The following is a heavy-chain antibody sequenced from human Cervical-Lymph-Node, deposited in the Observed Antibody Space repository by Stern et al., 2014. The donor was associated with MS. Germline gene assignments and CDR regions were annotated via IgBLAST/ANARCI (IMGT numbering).Heavy chain of an antibody. V-gene: IGHV4-4*02. J-gene: IGHJ5*02. D-gene: IGHD5-12*01. CDR2: IHQSDTT. CDR3: ARVSMSGYDYFDP. Sequence: VQLQESGPGLVKPSGTLSLTCAVSGDSVSSDNWWSWVRQPPGKGLEWIGEIHQSDTTNYNPSLKSRLTFSIDKSKNNFSLRLTSVTAADTAVYFCARVSMSGYDYFDPWGQGTLVTVSS. CDR1: GDSVSSDNW.